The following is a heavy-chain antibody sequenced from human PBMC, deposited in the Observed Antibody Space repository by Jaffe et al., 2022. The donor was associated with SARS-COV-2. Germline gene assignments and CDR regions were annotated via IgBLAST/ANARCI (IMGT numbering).Heavy chain of an antibody. D-gene: IGHD3-3*01. Sequence: QVQLQESGPGLVKPSQTLSLTCTVSGGSISSGSYYWSWIRQPAGKGLEWIGRIYTSGSTNYNPSLKSRVTISVDTSKNQFSLKLSSVTAADTAVYYCARSLRFLEWLPPDYYGMDVWGQGTTVTVSS. J-gene: IGHJ6*02. V-gene: IGHV4-61*02. CDR1: GGSISSGSYY. CDR2: IYTSGST. CDR3: ARSLRFLEWLPPDYYGMDV.